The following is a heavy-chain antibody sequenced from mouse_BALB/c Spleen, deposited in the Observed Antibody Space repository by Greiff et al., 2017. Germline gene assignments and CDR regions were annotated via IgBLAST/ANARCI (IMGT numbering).Heavy chain of an antibody. CDR2: ICSGGSYT. CDR1: GFTFSSYA. CDR3: ARHGGNYGNGGGAMDY. J-gene: IGHJ4*01. V-gene: IGHV5-9-3*01. D-gene: IGHD2-1*01. Sequence: EVKLMESGGGLVKPGGSLKLSCAASGFTFSSYAMSWVRQTPEKRLEWVATICSGGSYTSYPDSVKGRFTISIDNAKNTLYLQMSSLRSEDTAMHYCARHGGNYGNGGGAMDYWGQGTSVTVSS.